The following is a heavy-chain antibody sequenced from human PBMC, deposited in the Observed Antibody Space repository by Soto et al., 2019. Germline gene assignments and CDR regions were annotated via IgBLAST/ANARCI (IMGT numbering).Heavy chain of an antibody. CDR1: GFTFSTYA. CDR3: AKDLTRQLAYWLDP. D-gene: IGHD6-6*01. J-gene: IGHJ5*02. Sequence: GGSLRLSCEASGFTFSTYAMHWVRQTPGKGLEWVSYISSSGSTIYYADSVKGRFTISRDNAKNSLYLQMNSLRAEDTAVYYCAKDLTRQLAYWLDPWGQGTQVTVSS. CDR2: ISSSGSTI. V-gene: IGHV3-48*03.